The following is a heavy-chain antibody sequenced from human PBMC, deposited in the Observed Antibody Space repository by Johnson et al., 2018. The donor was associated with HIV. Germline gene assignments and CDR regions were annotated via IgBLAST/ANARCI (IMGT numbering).Heavy chain of an antibody. Sequence: VQLVESGGGVVRPGGSLRLSCAASGFTFDDYAMHWVRQAPGKGLEWVSVIQSGENTLYADSVKGRFTVSRDDSKNTLYLQMNSLRADDTAVYYCWSWGRDAFDIWGQGTMVTVSS. V-gene: IGHV3-66*01. CDR3: WSWGRDAFDI. CDR2: IQSGENT. CDR1: GFTFDDYA. J-gene: IGHJ3*02. D-gene: IGHD7-27*01.